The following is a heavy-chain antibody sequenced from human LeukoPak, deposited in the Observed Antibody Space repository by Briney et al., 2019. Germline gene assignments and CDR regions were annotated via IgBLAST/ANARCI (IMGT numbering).Heavy chain of an antibody. D-gene: IGHD2-15*01. CDR1: GCNFTTYW. CDR3: ARQGRSRGDY. Sequence: GESLKISCKGFGCNFTTYWIVWVRQMPGKSLEWMGIIYPGDSDTRYSPSFQGQVTISADKSISTAYLQWSSLKASDTAMYYCARQGRSRGDYWGQGTLVTVSS. V-gene: IGHV5-51*01. CDR2: IYPGDSDT. J-gene: IGHJ4*02.